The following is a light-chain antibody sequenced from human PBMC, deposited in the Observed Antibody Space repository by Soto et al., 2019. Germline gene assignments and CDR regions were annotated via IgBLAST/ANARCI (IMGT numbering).Light chain of an antibody. CDR2: GAS. V-gene: IGKV3-20*01. J-gene: IGKJ2*01. CDR3: QQYVSSPYT. Sequence: EIVLTQSPGTLSLSPGERATLSCRASQSVSSSYLAWYQQKPGQAPRLLIYGASSRATGIPDRFSGSGSGTGFTRTISILETEDFAVYYCQQYVSSPYTFGQGTKLEIK. CDR1: QSVSSSY.